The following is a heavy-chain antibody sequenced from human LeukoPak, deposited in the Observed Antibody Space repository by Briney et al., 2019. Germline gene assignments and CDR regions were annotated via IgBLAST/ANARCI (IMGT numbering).Heavy chain of an antibody. Sequence: SETLSLTCSVSGDSISKYYWSWIRQPPGKGLEWIGYIYYSGSTNYNPSLKSRVTISVDTSKNQFSLKLSSVTAADAAVYYCARGDSSGWTIDYWGQGTLVTVSS. CDR2: IYYSGST. CDR3: ARGDSSGWTIDY. V-gene: IGHV4-59*08. D-gene: IGHD6-19*01. J-gene: IGHJ4*02. CDR1: GDSISKYY.